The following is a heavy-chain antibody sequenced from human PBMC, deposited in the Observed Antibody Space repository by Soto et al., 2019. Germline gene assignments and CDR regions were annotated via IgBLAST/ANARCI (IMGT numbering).Heavy chain of an antibody. J-gene: IGHJ6*02. CDR2: ISWNSGSI. CDR3: AKDAVAGVNYYYYGMAV. V-gene: IGHV3-9*01. Sequence: EVQLVESGGGLVQPVRYLRLSCAASGFTFDDYAMHWVRQAPGKGLEWVSGISWNSGSICYADSVKGRFTISRDNAKNVLYLQMNSLRAEDTALYYCAKDAVAGVNYYYYGMAVWGQGTTVTVSS. D-gene: IGHD6-19*01. CDR1: GFTFDDYA.